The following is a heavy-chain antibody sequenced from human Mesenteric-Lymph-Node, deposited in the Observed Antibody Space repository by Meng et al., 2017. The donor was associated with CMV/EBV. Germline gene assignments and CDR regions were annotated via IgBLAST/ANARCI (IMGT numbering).Heavy chain of an antibody. CDR3: AGGTRGDDFWSGSYCYYYGMDV. V-gene: IGHV3-30*03. D-gene: IGHD3-3*01. Sequence: GESLKISCAASGFTFSNYGMHWVRQAPGKGLEWVAVISYDGSNKYYADSVKGRFTISRDNSKNTLYLQMNSQRAEDTAVYYCAGGTRGDDFWSGSYCYYYGMDVWGQGTTVTVSS. CDR1: GFTFSNYG. CDR2: ISYDGSNK. J-gene: IGHJ6*02.